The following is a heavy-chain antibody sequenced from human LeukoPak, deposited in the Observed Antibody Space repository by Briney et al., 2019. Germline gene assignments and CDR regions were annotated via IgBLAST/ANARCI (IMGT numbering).Heavy chain of an antibody. CDR3: AKSRYTSSNTNDY. Sequence: PGGSLSLSCAASVFTFSNYDMSWVRQAPGKGLQWVSTITSGGSTYYADSVRGRFTISRDSPKNTLYLQMNSLRAEDTAVYYCAKSRYTSSNTNDYWGQGTLVTVSS. CDR2: ITSGGST. D-gene: IGHD2-2*02. CDR1: VFTFSNYD. J-gene: IGHJ4*02. V-gene: IGHV3-23*01.